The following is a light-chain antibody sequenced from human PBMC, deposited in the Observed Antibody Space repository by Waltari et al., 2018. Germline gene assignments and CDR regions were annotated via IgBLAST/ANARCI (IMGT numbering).Light chain of an antibody. J-gene: IGLJ3*02. CDR1: SRAVGAYNY. CDR2: DVN. CDR3: SSFTRASSWV. V-gene: IGLV2-14*03. Sequence: HSALAQPASVSGSPGQSITLSCTGTSRAVGAYNYVSWYQQHPGKAPRLMIYDVNNRPSGVSNRFSGSKSGNTASLTISGLQAEDEADYYCSSFTRASSWVFGGGTKLTV.